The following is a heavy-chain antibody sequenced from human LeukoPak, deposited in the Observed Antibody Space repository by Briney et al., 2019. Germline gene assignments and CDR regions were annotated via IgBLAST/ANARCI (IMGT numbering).Heavy chain of an antibody. Sequence: GGSLRLSCAASGFTFSGHSMSWYRQAPGKGLEWVANIKEDGNEKYYVDSVKGRFTVSRDNAENSLYLQMNNLRAEDTAVYYCARRAGDYWGQGTLVTVSS. J-gene: IGHJ4*02. V-gene: IGHV3-7*01. CDR3: ARRAGDY. CDR1: GFTFSGHS. CDR2: IKEDGNEK.